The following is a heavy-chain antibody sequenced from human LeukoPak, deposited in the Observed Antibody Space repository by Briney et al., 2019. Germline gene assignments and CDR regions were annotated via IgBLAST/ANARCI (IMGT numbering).Heavy chain of an antibody. Sequence: SETLSLTCTVSGGSISSGDYYWSWIRQPPGKGLEWIGYIYYSGSTYYNPSLKSRVTISVDTSKNQFSLKLSSVTAADTAVYYCARDYSSSSDLGQDWFDPWGQGTLVTVSS. CDR1: GGSISSGDYY. D-gene: IGHD6-6*01. J-gene: IGHJ5*02. CDR2: IYYSGST. V-gene: IGHV4-30-4*08. CDR3: ARDYSSSSDLGQDWFDP.